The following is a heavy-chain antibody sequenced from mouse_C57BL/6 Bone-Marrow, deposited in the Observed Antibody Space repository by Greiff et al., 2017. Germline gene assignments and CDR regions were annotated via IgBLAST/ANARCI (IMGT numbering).Heavy chain of an antibody. CDR2: INPGSGGT. Sequence: QVQLKESGAELVRPGTSVKVSCKASGYAFTNYLIEWVKQRPGQGLEWIGVINPGSGGTNYNEKFKGKATLTADKSSRTAYMQLSSLTSEDSAVYFCARLSYYYVSPWFAYWGQGTLVTVSA. V-gene: IGHV1-54*01. J-gene: IGHJ3*01. CDR3: ARLSYYYVSPWFAY. CDR1: GYAFTNYL. D-gene: IGHD1-1*01.